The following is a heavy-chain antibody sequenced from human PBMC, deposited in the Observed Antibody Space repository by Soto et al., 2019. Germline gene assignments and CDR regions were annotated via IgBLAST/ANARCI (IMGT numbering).Heavy chain of an antibody. CDR2: ISYDGSNK. D-gene: IGHD3-10*01. CDR3: AKEPRGLYNWFDP. Sequence: SGGSLRLSCAASGFTFSSYGMHWVRQAPGKGLEWVAVISYDGSNKYYADSVKGRFTISRDNSKNTLYLQMNSLRAEDTAVYYCAKEPRGLYNWFDPWGQGTLVTVSS. V-gene: IGHV3-30*18. CDR1: GFTFSSYG. J-gene: IGHJ5*02.